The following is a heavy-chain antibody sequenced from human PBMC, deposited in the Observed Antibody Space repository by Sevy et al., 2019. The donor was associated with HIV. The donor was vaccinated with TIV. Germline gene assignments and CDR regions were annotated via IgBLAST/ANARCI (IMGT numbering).Heavy chain of an antibody. Sequence: GGSLRLSCAASGFTFSSYAMSWVRQAPGKGLEWVSAISGSGGSTYCADSVKGRFTISRDNSKNTLYLQMNSLRAEDTAVYYCAKVTYYSDSSGYYKGIFDYWGQGTLVTVSS. CDR1: GFTFSSYA. D-gene: IGHD3-22*01. CDR3: AKVTYYSDSSGYYKGIFDY. J-gene: IGHJ4*02. CDR2: ISGSGGST. V-gene: IGHV3-23*01.